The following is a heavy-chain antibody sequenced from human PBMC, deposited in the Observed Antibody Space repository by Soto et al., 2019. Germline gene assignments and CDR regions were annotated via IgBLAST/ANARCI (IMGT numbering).Heavy chain of an antibody. Sequence: QVQLVESGGGVVQPGRSLRLSCAASGFTFSSYGMHWVRQAPGKGLEWVAVISYDGSNKYYADSVKGRFTISRDNSKNGLDLRRSSRGAEGRAVCYCGKLWGLQRWSRGDYWGQGAVVTVSS. D-gene: IGHD5-18*01. CDR3: GKLWGLQRWSRGDY. CDR2: ISYDGSNK. CDR1: GFTFSSYG. J-gene: IGHJ4*02. V-gene: IGHV3-30*18.